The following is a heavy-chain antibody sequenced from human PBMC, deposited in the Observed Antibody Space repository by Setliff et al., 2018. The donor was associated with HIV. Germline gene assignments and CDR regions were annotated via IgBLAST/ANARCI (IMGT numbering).Heavy chain of an antibody. V-gene: IGHV5-51*01. CDR3: ARRDGRSMNAFQI. J-gene: IGHJ3*01. D-gene: IGHD6-13*01. Sequence: GESLKISCQVSGFTFTNYWIAWVRQTPGKGLEWMGIINPGDSDTRYRPSFQGQVTISVDKSINTAYLQWTGLKASDSATYYCARRDGRSMNAFQIWGPGTMVTVSS. CDR1: GFTFTNYW. CDR2: INPGDSDT.